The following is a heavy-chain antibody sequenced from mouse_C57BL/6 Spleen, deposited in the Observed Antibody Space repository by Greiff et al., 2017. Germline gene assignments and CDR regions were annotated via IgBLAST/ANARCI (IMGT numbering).Heavy chain of an antibody. J-gene: IGHJ2*01. CDR2: IYPGDGDT. CDR1: GYAFSSSW. CDR3: ARSSDYYGSSYFYFDY. Sequence: VQLQQSGPELVKPGASVKISCKASGYAFSSSWMNWVKQRPGKGLEWIGRIYPGDGDTNYNGKFKGKATLTADKSSSTAYMQLSSLTSEDSAVYFCARSSDYYGSSYFYFDYWGQGTTLTVSS. D-gene: IGHD1-1*01. V-gene: IGHV1-82*01.